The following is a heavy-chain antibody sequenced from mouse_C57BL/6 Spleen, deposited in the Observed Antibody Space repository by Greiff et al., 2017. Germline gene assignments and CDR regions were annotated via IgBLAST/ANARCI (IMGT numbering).Heavy chain of an antibody. Sequence: EVMLVESGGGLVQPGGSLSLSCAASGFTFTDYYMSWVRQPTGKALEWLGFIRNKANGYTTEYSASVKGRFTIYRDNSQSILYLQMNALRAEDRATYYCASNDCYYEGYAMDYWGQGTSVTVSS. J-gene: IGHJ4*01. V-gene: IGHV7-3*01. CDR2: IRNKANGYTT. D-gene: IGHD2-3*01. CDR3: ASNDCYYEGYAMDY. CDR1: GFTFTDYY.